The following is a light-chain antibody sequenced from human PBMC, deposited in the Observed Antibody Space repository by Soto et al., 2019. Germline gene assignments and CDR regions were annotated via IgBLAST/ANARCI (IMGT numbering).Light chain of an antibody. V-gene: IGKV3-20*01. Sequence: ESVLTQSPGTLSMSPGERATLSCRASQSVSSSYSAWYQQKPGQAPRLLIYGASSRATGIPDRFSGSGSGTDFHLTISRLEPDDLAVYSCQPYGSSPFTFGPGTKVDIK. CDR3: QPYGSSPFT. J-gene: IGKJ3*01. CDR2: GAS. CDR1: QSVSSSY.